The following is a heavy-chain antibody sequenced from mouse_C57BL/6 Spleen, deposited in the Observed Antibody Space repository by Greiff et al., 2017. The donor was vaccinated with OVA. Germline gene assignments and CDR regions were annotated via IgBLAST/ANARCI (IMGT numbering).Heavy chain of an antibody. CDR1: GFNIKDYY. D-gene: IGHD1-1*01. CDR3: ARGDYYGSSPYYFDY. Sequence: EVQLQQSGAELVKPGASVKLSCTASGFNIKDYYMHWVKQRTEQGLEWIGRIDPEDGETTYAPKFQGKATITADTSSNTAYLQLSSLTSEDTAVYYCARGDYYGSSPYYFDYWGQGTTLTVSS. V-gene: IGHV14-2*01. J-gene: IGHJ2*01. CDR2: IDPEDGET.